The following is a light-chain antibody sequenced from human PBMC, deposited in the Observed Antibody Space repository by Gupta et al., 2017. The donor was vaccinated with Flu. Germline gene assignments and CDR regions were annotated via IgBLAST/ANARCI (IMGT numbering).Light chain of an antibody. J-gene: IGLJ2*01. CDR2: EVK. CDR3: SELAGSSVL. CDR1: SSVVSSYDY. V-gene: IGLV2-8*01. Sequence: QSVTITCTGTSSVVSSYDYVYWYQQLQGHAPSLKNYEVKKRRSGVPVPFSGSRYGNTASLSGAGLQAEDEAYYYGSELAGSSVLFGGGTHLIVL.